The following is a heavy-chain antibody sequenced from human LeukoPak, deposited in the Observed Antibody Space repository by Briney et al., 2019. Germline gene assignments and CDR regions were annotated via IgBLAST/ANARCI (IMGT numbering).Heavy chain of an antibody. V-gene: IGHV3-11*06. D-gene: IGHD3-22*01. CDR3: ARVASITMICDF. CDR2: ISTSGRYT. CDR1: GFTFSDYY. Sequence: GGSLRLFCAASGFTFSDYYMSWIRQAPGKGLEWVSYISTSGRYTNYTDSVKGRFTISRDNAKNSLFLQMNSLRAEDTAVYYCARVASITMICDFWGQGTLVTVSS. J-gene: IGHJ4*02.